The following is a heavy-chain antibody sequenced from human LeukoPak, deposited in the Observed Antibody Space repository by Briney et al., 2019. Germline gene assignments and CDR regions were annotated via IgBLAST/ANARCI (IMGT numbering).Heavy chain of an antibody. J-gene: IGHJ6*02. V-gene: IGHV3-21*01. CDR3: ARDRTRYCSGGSCYSSYGMDV. CDR2: IISSGSYT. Sequence: PGGSLRLSCAASGFTFSSYNMNWVRQAPGKGLEWVSSIISSGSYTYYADSVKGRFTISRDNAKNSLYLQMNSLRAEDTAVYYCARDRTRYCSGGSCYSSYGMDVWGQGTTVTVSS. D-gene: IGHD2-15*01. CDR1: GFTFSSYN.